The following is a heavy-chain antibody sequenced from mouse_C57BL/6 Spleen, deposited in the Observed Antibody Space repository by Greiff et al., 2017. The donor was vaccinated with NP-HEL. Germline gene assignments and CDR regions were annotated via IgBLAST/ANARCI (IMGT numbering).Heavy chain of an antibody. CDR1: GFNIKNTY. Sequence: EVQLQQSVAELVRPGASVKLSCTSSGFNIKNTYMHWVKQRPEQGLEWIGRIVPANGNTKYAPKFQGKATITADTSSHTAYLQLSSLTSEDTAIYYCASFLYYDYDDAGPYAMDYWGQGTSVTVSS. CDR2: IVPANGNT. J-gene: IGHJ4*01. CDR3: ASFLYYDYDDAGPYAMDY. D-gene: IGHD2-4*01. V-gene: IGHV14-3*01.